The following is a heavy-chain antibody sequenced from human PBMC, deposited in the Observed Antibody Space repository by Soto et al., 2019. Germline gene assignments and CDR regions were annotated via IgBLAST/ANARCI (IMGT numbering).Heavy chain of an antibody. CDR2: IYYSGST. CDR3: ARQGYYDFWSGYYTGIHYYMDV. D-gene: IGHD3-3*01. J-gene: IGHJ6*03. V-gene: IGHV4-59*08. CDR1: GGSISSYY. Sequence: PSETLSLTCTVSGGSISSYYWSWIRQPPGKGLEWIGYIYYSGSTNYNPSLKSRVTISVDTSKNQFSLKLSSVTAADTAVYYCARQGYYDFWSGYYTGIHYYMDVWGKGTTVTVSS.